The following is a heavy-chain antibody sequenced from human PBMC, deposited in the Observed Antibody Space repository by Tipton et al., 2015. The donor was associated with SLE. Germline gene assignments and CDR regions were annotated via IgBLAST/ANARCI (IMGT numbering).Heavy chain of an antibody. CDR2: ISYDGSNK. Sequence: SLRLSCAASGFTFSSYAMHWVRQAPGKGLVWVAVISYDGSNKYYADSVKGRFTISRDNSKNTLYLQMNSLRAEETAVYYCARATTRVSAFDIWGQGTLVTVSS. CDR3: ARATTRVSAFDI. D-gene: IGHD1-1*01. CDR1: GFTFSSYA. V-gene: IGHV3-30*04. J-gene: IGHJ3*02.